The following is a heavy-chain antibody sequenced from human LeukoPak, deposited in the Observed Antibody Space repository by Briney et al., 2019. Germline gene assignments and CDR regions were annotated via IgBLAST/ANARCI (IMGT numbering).Heavy chain of an antibody. CDR2: IWSHGNDA. Sequence: GGSLRLSCVASGISFSTSGMHWVRQAPGKGLEWVAFIWSHGNDAYYADSVKGRFTIPKDNSKNTVYLQMISLRAEDTAMYYCARDRGLRDLDHWGQGNLVIVSS. J-gene: IGHJ4*02. D-gene: IGHD3-10*01. CDR3: ARDRGLRDLDH. CDR1: GISFSTSG. V-gene: IGHV3-33*01.